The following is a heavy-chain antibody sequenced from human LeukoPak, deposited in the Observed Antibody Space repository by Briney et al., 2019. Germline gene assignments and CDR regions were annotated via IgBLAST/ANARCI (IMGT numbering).Heavy chain of an antibody. D-gene: IGHD6-13*01. CDR1: GFTFSDYW. V-gene: IGHV3-74*01. J-gene: IGHJ4*02. CDR2: ISSDGSRV. CDR3: ARVPPELGIDY. Sequence: GGSLRLSCAASGFTFSDYWMHWVRQAPGKGLVWVSRISSDGSRVTYADSVKGRFTISRDNAKNTLYLQMNSLRAEDTAVYYCARVPPELGIDYWGQGTLVTVSS.